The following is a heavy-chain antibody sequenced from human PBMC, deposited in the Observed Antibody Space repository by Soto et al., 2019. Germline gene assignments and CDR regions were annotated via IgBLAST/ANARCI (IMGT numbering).Heavy chain of an antibody. CDR2: TYYSGST. D-gene: IGHD2-15*01. CDR3: ARRGSGHFDY. V-gene: IGHV4-31*03. J-gene: IGHJ4*02. Sequence: NPSETLSLTCTVSGGSIRSGGYYWSWIRQHPGKGLEWIGYTYYSGSTYYNPSLKSRVTISVDTSKDQFSLKLSSVTAADTAVCYCARRGSGHFDYWGQGTLVTVSS. CDR1: GGSIRSGGYY.